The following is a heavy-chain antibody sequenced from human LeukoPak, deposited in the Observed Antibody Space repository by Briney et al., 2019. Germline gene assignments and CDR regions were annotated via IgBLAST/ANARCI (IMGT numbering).Heavy chain of an antibody. CDR2: ISYDGSNK. CDR1: GITFSSYA. Sequence: PGGSLRLSCAASGITFSSYAMHWVRQAPGKGLEWVAVISYDGSNKYYADSVKGRFTISRDNAKNSLYLQMNSLRAEDTAVYYCARGRQNSGSYSDAFDIWGQGTMVTVSS. V-gene: IGHV3-30*04. J-gene: IGHJ3*02. CDR3: ARGRQNSGSYSDAFDI. D-gene: IGHD1-26*01.